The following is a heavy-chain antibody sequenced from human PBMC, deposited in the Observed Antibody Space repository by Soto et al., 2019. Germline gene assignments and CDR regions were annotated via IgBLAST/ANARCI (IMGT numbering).Heavy chain of an antibody. CDR2: IYSGGST. CDR1: GFTVSSNY. D-gene: IGHD6-13*01. J-gene: IGHJ3*02. V-gene: IGHV3-66*01. CDR3: ARVAAAGQSDAFDI. Sequence: PGGSLRLSCAASGFTVSSNYMSWVRQAPGKGLEWVSVIYSGGSTYYEDSVKGRFTISRDNSKNTLYLQMNSLRAEDTAVYYCARVAAAGQSDAFDIWGQGTMVTVSS.